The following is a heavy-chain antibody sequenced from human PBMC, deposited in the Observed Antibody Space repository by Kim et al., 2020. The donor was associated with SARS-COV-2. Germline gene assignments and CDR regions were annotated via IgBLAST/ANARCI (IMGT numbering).Heavy chain of an antibody. CDR2: INHSGSP. CDR1: GGSVSGYY. D-gene: IGHD4-17*01. Sequence: SETLSLTCAVYGGSVSGYYWSWIRQPPGKGLEWIGEINHSGSPNYNPSLKSRITKSVDMSKNQFSLKLSSVTAADTAVYYCARGRGGTTVVTLGLGYYYYYGMDVWGQGTTVPVSS. CDR3: ARGRGGTTVVTLGLGYYYYYGMDV. V-gene: IGHV4-34*01. J-gene: IGHJ6*02.